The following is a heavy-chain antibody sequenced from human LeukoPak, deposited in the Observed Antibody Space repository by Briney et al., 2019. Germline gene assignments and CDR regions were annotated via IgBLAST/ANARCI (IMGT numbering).Heavy chain of an antibody. J-gene: IGHJ4*02. CDR2: ISDNGVRT. CDR1: GLPFSTYA. Sequence: GGSLSLSCAPSGLPFSTYAMSGVRQAPGKGLEWVAAISDNGVRTYCADSVKGRFTISRDNSKNTLYLQMNSLRAEDTAVYYCAKPPPKTYYDSSGYSWGQGTLVTVSS. D-gene: IGHD3-22*01. V-gene: IGHV3-23*01. CDR3: AKPPPKTYYDSSGYS.